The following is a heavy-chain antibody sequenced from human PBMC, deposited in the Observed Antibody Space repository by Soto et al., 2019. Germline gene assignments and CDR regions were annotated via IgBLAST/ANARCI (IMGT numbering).Heavy chain of an antibody. CDR1: GFTFNNFG. CDR2: IWFDGSTT. CDR3: AKNHHYYDRRGHYYSDGGFDY. Sequence: QVPLAESGGGVVQPGRSLRLSCVAYGFTFNNFGMHWVRQAQGKGLEWLAVIWFDGSTTYYADSVSGRCTISRDNSKNTLYLEINILRAEDTAVYYCAKNHHYYDRRGHYYSDGGFDYWVQGTRVTVSS. D-gene: IGHD3-22*01. J-gene: IGHJ4*02. V-gene: IGHV3-33*03.